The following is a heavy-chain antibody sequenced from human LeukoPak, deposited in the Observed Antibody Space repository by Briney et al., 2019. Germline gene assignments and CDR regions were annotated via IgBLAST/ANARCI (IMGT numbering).Heavy chain of an antibody. D-gene: IGHD3-9*01. CDR2: ISAYNGNT. CDR1: GYTVTSYG. CDR3: ARCREQFRYFDWLFDFDY. J-gene: IGHJ4*02. V-gene: IGHV1-18*04. Sequence: ASVKVSCKASGYTVTSYGISWVRQAPGQGLEWMGWISAYNGNTNYAQKLQGRVTMTTDTSTSTAYMEPRSLRSDDTAVYYCARCREQFRYFDWLFDFDYWGQGSLVTVSS.